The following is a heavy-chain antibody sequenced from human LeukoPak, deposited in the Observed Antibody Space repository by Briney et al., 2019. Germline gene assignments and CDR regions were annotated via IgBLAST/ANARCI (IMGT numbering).Heavy chain of an antibody. CDR3: AKKMGGDYGDYVAIDS. J-gene: IGHJ4*02. Sequence: GGSLRLSCAASGFTFGEYAINWVRQAPGKGLEWVSGISWNSGKIGYVDSARGRFTISIDNAKNSVYLQMNSLRPDDKALYYSAKKMGGDYGDYVAIDSWGQGTLVIVSS. CDR2: ISWNSGKI. V-gene: IGHV3-9*01. D-gene: IGHD4-17*01. CDR1: GFTFGEYA.